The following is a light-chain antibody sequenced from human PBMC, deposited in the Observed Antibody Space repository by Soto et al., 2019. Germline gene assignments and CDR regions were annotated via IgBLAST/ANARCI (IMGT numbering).Light chain of an antibody. J-gene: IGKJ3*01. CDR1: QRVSRY. V-gene: IGKV3-11*01. CDR3: QQRSNWPPLT. Sequence: ESVLKQSPATLSLSRGERTALSCRASQRVSRYSAWYEQNPDQATRLLIYDASNRDTGIRARFSDSASGTAGTLTIVSLDQEDCALYYCQQRSNWPPLTFGPATKEDI. CDR2: DAS.